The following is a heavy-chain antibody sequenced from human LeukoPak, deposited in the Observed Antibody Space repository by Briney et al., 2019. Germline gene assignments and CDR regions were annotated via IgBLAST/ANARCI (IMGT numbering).Heavy chain of an antibody. CDR2: IYYSGTT. J-gene: IGHJ5*02. CDR3: AKGAGGFSYYNWFDP. V-gene: IGHV4-39*07. D-gene: IGHD5-18*01. CDR1: GGSISSSLYY. Sequence: PSETLSLTCTVSGGSISSSLYYWGWIRQPPGKGLEWIGSIYYSGTTHYNPSLESRVTISVDTSKNQFSLKLAPVTAADTAIYYCAKGAGGFSYYNWFDPWGQGTLVTVSS.